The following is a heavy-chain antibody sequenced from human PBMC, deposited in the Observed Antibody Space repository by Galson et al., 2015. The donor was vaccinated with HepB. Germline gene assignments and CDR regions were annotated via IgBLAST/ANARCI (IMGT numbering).Heavy chain of an antibody. D-gene: IGHD6-19*01. CDR2: INPNSGGT. V-gene: IGHV1-2*06. CDR1: GYTFTGYY. Sequence: SVKVSCKASGYTFTGYYMHWVRQAPGQGLEWMGRINPNSGGTNYAQKFQGRVTMTRDTSISTAYMELSRLRSDDTAVYYCARPQRAVAGWGNYYYYMDVWGKGTTVTVSS. CDR3: ARPQRAVAGWGNYYYYMDV. J-gene: IGHJ6*03.